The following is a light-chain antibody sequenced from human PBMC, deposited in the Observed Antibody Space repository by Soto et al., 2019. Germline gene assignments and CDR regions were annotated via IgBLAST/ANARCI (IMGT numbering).Light chain of an antibody. CDR1: QGISSY. Sequence: AIRMTQSPSSLSASTGDRVTITDPASQGISSYLAWYQQKPGKAPKLLIYAASNLQSGVPSRFSGSGSGTDFTLTISCLQSEDFATYYCQQYYSFPWTFGQGTKVDIK. J-gene: IGKJ1*01. CDR3: QQYYSFPWT. CDR2: AAS. V-gene: IGKV1-8*01.